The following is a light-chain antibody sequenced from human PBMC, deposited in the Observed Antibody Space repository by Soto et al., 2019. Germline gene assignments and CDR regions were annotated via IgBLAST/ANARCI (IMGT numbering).Light chain of an antibody. V-gene: IGKV1-5*01. J-gene: IGKJ1*01. CDR2: DAS. CDR3: QQYENYWT. CDR1: QPISSW. Sequence: IQLTQSPPTLSASVGDRATITCRASQPISSWLAWYHQKPGKAPNLLIFDASNLESGVPSRFSGSGSGTEFTLTISSLQPEDFGIYYCQQYENYWTFGQGTKVDIK.